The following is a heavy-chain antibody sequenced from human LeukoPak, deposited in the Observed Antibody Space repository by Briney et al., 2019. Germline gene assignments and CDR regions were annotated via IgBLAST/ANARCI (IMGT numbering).Heavy chain of an antibody. CDR1: GFTFDDYG. CDR3: ARRGSGYSQNYFDF. CDR2: ISSNGGST. V-gene: IGHV3-64*01. D-gene: IGHD3-22*01. J-gene: IGHJ4*02. Sequence: GGSLRLSCAASGFTFDDYGMSWVRQAPGKGLEYVSAISSNGGSTYYANSVKGRFTISRDNSKNTLYLQMGSLRAEDMAVYYCARRGSGYSQNYFDFWGQGTLVTVSS.